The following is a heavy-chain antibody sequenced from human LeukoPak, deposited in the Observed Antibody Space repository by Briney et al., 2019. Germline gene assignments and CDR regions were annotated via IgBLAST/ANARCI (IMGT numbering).Heavy chain of an antibody. CDR3: ARVWFIGAWKYQLLLYWFDP. Sequence: GASVKVSCKASGYTFTSYGISWVRQAPGQGLEWMGWISAYNGNTNYAQKLQGRVTMTTDTSTSTAYMELRSLRSDDTAVYYCARVWFIGAWKYQLLLYWFDPWGQGTLVTVSS. CDR1: GYTFTSYG. CDR2: ISAYNGNT. V-gene: IGHV1-18*01. J-gene: IGHJ5*02. D-gene: IGHD2-2*01.